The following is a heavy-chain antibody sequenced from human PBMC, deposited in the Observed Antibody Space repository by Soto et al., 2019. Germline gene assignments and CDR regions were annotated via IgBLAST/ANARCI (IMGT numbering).Heavy chain of an antibody. CDR2: MWYDGTNK. CDR1: GFTCRIYS. Sequence: PRGSLRLSCAASGFTCRIYSMHWVRQCPGKGLEWVAVMWYDGTNKYYGESVKGRFTISRDNSENTLYLQMNSLRVEDTAVYYCARDATFGTKGGSFDIWGHGTLVTVSS. D-gene: IGHD3-16*01. CDR3: ARDATFGTKGGSFDI. V-gene: IGHV3-33*01. J-gene: IGHJ3*02.